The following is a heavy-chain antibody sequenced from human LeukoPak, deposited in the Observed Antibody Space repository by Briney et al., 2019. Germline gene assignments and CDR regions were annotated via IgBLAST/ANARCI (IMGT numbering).Heavy chain of an antibody. D-gene: IGHD1-26*01. CDR3: ARVPRIVGATMGVY. V-gene: IGHV4-39*07. CDR1: GGSTSSGSYY. CDR2: IYYSGST. J-gene: IGHJ4*02. Sequence: SETLSLTCTVSGGSTSSGSYYWSWIRQPAGKGLEWIGSIYYSGSTYYNPSLKSRVTISVDTSKNQFSLKLSSVTAADTAVYYCARVPRIVGATMGVYWGQGTLVTVSS.